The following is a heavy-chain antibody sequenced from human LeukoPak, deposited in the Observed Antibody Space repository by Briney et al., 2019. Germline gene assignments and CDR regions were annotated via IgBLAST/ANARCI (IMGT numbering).Heavy chain of an antibody. CDR3: ARHGPRYSSSWPFDY. CDR2: IYYSGST. CDR1: GGSISSYY. D-gene: IGHD6-13*01. J-gene: IGHJ4*02. V-gene: IGHV4-59*01. Sequence: SETLSLTCTVSGGSISSYYWSWIRQPPGKGLEWIGYIYYSGSTNYNPSLKSRVTISVDTSKNQFSLKLSSVTAADTAVYYCARHGPRYSSSWPFDYWGQGTLVTVSS.